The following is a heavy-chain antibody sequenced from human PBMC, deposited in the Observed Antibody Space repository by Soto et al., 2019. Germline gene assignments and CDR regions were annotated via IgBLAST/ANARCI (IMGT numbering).Heavy chain of an antibody. J-gene: IGHJ6*02. D-gene: IGHD3-9*01. CDR1: GYKISSYA. CDR2: INVGNGNT. V-gene: IGHV1-3*01. CDR3: ARSVETYNDVLSGMDLYYSYFGTDV. Sequence: ASVKVSCKASGYKISSYAIHWVRQAPGQRLEWMGWINVGNGNTKYSQKYHDRVTIIRDTSADTAYMEVSSLRSEDTAVYYCARSVETYNDVLSGMDLYYSYFGTDVWGQGTTVTVFS.